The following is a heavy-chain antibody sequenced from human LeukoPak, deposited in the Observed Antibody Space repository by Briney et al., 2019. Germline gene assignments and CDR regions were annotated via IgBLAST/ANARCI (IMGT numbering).Heavy chain of an antibody. Sequence: SETLSLTCTVSGDSISTYYWSWIRQPPGKGLEWIGYIYYSGNTNYNPSLKSRVTISVDTSKNQFSLKLSSVTAADTAVYYCARGRRHYYYHGMDVWGQGTTVTVSS. V-gene: IGHV4-59*01. CDR1: GDSISTYY. CDR3: ARGRRHYYYHGMDV. J-gene: IGHJ6*02. CDR2: IYYSGNT.